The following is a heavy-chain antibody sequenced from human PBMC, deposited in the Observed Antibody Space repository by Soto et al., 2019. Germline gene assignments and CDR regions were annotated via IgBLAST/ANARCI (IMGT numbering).Heavy chain of an antibody. V-gene: IGHV1-3*01. J-gene: IGHJ6*02. CDR1: GYTFTSYA. D-gene: IGHD3-16*01. Sequence: ASVKVSCKASGYTFTSYAMHWVRQAPGQRLEWMGWINAGNGNTKYSQKFQGRVTITRDTSASTAYMELSSLRSEDTAVYYCARDEGGNYGMDVWGQGTTVTVS. CDR2: INAGNGNT. CDR3: ARDEGGNYGMDV.